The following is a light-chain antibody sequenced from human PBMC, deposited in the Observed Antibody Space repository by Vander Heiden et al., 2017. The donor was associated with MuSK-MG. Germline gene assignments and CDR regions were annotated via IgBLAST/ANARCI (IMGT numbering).Light chain of an antibody. CDR1: QNIRNY. CDR3: QQSDSAPIT. V-gene: IGKV1-39*01. J-gene: IGKJ5*01. Sequence: DIQVTQSPSSLSASVGDRVTITCRASQNIRNYLQWYQQEPGKAPKLLIYFASSLRSGVPPRFSGSGSGTDFTLTISSLQPEDFATYYCQQSDSAPITFGQGTRMEIK. CDR2: FAS.